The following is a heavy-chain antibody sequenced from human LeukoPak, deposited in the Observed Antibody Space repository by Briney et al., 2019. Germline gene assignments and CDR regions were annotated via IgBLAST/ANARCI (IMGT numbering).Heavy chain of an antibody. CDR3: ARLTIGDYGDRESGFDY. CDR2: IIPIFGTA. Sequence: AAVKVSCKASGGTFSSYAISWVRQAPEQGLEWMGGIIPIFGTANYAQKFQGRVTITADESTSTAYMELSSLRSEDTAVYYCARLTIGDYGDRESGFDYWGQGTLVTVSS. J-gene: IGHJ4*02. D-gene: IGHD4-17*01. CDR1: GGTFSSYA. V-gene: IGHV1-69*13.